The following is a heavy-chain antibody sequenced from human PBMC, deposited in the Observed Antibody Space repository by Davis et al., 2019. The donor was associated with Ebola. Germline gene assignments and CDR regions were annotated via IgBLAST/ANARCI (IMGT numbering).Heavy chain of an antibody. Sequence: SGPTLVKPTQTLTLTCTFSGFSLSTSGMCVSWIRQPPGKALEWLARIDWDDDKYYSTSLKTRLTISKDTSKNQVVLTMTNMDPVDTATYYCARIPDYDSSGYSYYFDYWGQGTLVTVSS. CDR2: IDWDDDK. V-gene: IGHV2-70*11. CDR1: GFSLSTSGMC. J-gene: IGHJ4*02. D-gene: IGHD3-22*01. CDR3: ARIPDYDSSGYSYYFDY.